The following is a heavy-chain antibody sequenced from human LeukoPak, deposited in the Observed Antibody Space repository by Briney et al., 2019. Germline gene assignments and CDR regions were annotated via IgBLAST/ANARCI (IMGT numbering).Heavy chain of an antibody. CDR2: IKQDGSDK. D-gene: IGHD5-18*01. J-gene: IGHJ6*02. Sequence: PGGSLRLSCEASGFTFSSYWMSWVRQAPGKGPEWVANIKQDGSDKYYADSVKGRFTISRDNAKNSLYLQMNSLRAEDTAVYYCARADGYSSLRYYYGMDVWGQGTTVTVSS. CDR3: ARADGYSSLRYYYGMDV. CDR1: GFTFSSYW. V-gene: IGHV3-7*03.